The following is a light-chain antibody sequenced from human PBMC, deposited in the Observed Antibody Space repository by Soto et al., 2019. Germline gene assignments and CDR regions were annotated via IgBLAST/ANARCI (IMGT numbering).Light chain of an antibody. CDR3: QQYDNLPRT. V-gene: IGKV1-33*01. CDR2: DAS. CDR1: QDISNY. Sequence: EMQMTQSPSSLSASVGDRVTITCQASQDISNYLNWYQQKPGKAPKLLIYDASNLETGVPSRFSGCGSGTDFTFTISSLQPEDIATYYCQQYDNLPRTFGGGTKVDIK. J-gene: IGKJ4*01.